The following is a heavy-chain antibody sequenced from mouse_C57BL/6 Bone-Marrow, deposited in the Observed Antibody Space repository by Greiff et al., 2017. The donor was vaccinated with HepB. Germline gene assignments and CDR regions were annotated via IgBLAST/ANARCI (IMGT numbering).Heavy chain of an antibody. J-gene: IGHJ2*01. D-gene: IGHD3-2*02. Sequence: EVQLQQSGAELVRPGASVKLSCTASGFNIKDDYMHWVKQRPEQGLEWIGWIDPENGDTEYASKFQGKATITADTSSNTAYLQLSSLTSEDTAVYYGTIQGFDYWGQGTTLTVSS. CDR3: TIQGFDY. CDR2: IDPENGDT. CDR1: GFNIKDDY. V-gene: IGHV14-4*01.